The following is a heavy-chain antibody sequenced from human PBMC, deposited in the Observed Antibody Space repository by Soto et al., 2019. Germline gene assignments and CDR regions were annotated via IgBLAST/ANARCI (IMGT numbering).Heavy chain of an antibody. CDR3: ARGYCSSTSCPWWFDP. J-gene: IGHJ5*02. CDR2: MYHSGNT. D-gene: IGHD2-2*01. V-gene: IGHV4-30-2*01. CDR1: GGSITSGGYS. Sequence: SETLSLTCAVSGGSITSGGYSWGWIRQPPGQGLEWIGYMYHSGNTYYNPSLKGRVTISLDHSRNQFSLRLNSVTAADTAVYYCARGYCSSTSCPWWFDPWGQGTLVTVSS.